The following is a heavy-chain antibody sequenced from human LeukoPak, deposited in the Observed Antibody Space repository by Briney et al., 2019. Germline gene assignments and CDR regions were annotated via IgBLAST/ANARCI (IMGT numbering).Heavy chain of an antibody. V-gene: IGHV3-23*01. CDR3: AKGHDSSGKARYFDY. J-gene: IGHJ4*02. CDR1: GFTFRSYA. D-gene: IGHD3-22*01. Sequence: GSLRLSCAASGFTFRSYAMSWVRQAPGKGLEWVSTIRGSGDSTYFADSVKGRFTISRDNSKNTLYLQMNSLRAEDTAVYYCAKGHDSSGKARYFDYWGQGTLVTVSS. CDR2: IRGSGDST.